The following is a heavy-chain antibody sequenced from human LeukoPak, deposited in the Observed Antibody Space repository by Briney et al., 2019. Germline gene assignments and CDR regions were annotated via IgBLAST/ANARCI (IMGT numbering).Heavy chain of an antibody. CDR1: GGSFSGYY. CDR2: INHSGST. V-gene: IGHV4-34*01. CDR3: ARAVVGAHDY. Sequence: SETLSLTCAVYGGSFSGYYWSWIRQPPGKGLEWIGEINHSGSTNYNPSLKSRVTISVDTSKNQFSLKLSSVTAADTAVYYCARAVVGAHDYWGQGTLVTVSS. J-gene: IGHJ4*02. D-gene: IGHD2-21*01.